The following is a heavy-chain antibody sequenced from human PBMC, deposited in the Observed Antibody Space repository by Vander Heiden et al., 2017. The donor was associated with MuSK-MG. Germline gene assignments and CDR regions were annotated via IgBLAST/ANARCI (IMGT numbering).Heavy chain of an antibody. D-gene: IGHD5-18*01. CDR2: IVVGSGNT. CDR3: AADLLEDTAMVRYNYYYGMDV. V-gene: IGHV1-58*01. J-gene: IGHJ6*02. CDR1: GFTFTSSA. Sequence: QMQLVQSGPEVKKPGTSVKVSCKASGFTFTSSAVQWVRQARGQRLEWIGWIVVGSGNTNYAQKFQERVTITRDMSTSTAYMELSSLRSEDTAVYYCAADLLEDTAMVRYNYYYGMDVWGQGTTVTVSS.